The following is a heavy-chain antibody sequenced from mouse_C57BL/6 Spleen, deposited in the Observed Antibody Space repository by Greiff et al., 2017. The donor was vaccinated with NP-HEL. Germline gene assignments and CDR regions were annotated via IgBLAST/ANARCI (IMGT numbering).Heavy chain of an antibody. CDR1: GFSLTSYA. J-gene: IGHJ2*01. CDR2: IWTGGGT. CDR3: ARNSLANSYFDY. Sequence: VQGVESGPGLVAPSQSLSITCTVSGFSLTSYAISWVRQPPGKGLEWLGVIWTGGGTTYNSALKSRLSISKDNSKSQVVLKMNSLQTDDTARYYCARNSLANSYFDYWGQGTTLTVSS. V-gene: IGHV2-9-1*01.